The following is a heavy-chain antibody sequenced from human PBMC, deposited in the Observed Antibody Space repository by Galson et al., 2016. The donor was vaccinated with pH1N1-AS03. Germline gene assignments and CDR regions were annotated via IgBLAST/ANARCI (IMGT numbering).Heavy chain of an antibody. CDR1: GHNFTNYA. V-gene: IGHV1-3*01. CDR3: ARGFLEAVIAY. CDR2: INVGSGNT. Sequence: SVKVSCKASGHNFTNYAIHWVRQAPGQRLEWMGWINVGSGNTKYSQKFQGRVTMTRDTSASTAYMELSSLTSDDTSVYYCARGFLEAVIAYWGQGSLVPVPS. J-gene: IGHJ4*02. D-gene: IGHD3-3*01.